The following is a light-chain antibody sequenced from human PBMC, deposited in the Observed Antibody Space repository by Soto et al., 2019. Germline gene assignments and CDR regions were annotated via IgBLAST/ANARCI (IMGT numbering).Light chain of an antibody. Sequence: QAVLTQPPSASGSPGQSVTISCTGSGTDVGGYKFVSWYQHHPGKAPKLIIYEVSKRPSGVPARFSGSQSDNTASLTVSGLQAEDEADYYCSSYAGSNNYVFGTGTKVTVL. CDR2: EVS. V-gene: IGLV2-8*01. CDR1: GTDVGGYKF. J-gene: IGLJ1*01. CDR3: SSYAGSNNYV.